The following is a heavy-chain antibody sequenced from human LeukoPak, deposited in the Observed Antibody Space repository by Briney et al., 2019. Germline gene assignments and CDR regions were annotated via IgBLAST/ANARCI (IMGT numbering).Heavy chain of an antibody. J-gene: IGHJ4*02. Sequence: PGGSLRLSRTASGVTLSNYAMHCVPRPPGRGLECVEVISFDGSNKYYGDSVEGRCSVSRDNSKNTLYLQMNSVRHHHTAIYYCATDYGDYEPIDYWGQGALVTVSS. V-gene: IGHV3-30*04. CDR1: GVTLSNYA. CDR3: ATDYGDYEPIDY. CDR2: ISFDGSNK. D-gene: IGHD4-17*01.